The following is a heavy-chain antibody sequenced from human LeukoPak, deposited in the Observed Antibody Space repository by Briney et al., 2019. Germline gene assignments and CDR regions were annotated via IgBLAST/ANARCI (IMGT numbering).Heavy chain of an antibody. CDR1: GFTVSSNY. J-gene: IGHJ4*02. CDR2: IYSGGST. V-gene: IGHV3-66*01. CDR3: ARVRITFGGVIVYFDY. D-gene: IGHD3-16*02. Sequence: GGSLRLSCAPSGFTVSSNYMSWVRQAPGKGLEWVSVIYSGGSTYYADPVKSRFTISRDNSKNTLYLQLNSLRAEDTAVYYCARVRITFGGVIVYFDYWGQGTLVTVSS.